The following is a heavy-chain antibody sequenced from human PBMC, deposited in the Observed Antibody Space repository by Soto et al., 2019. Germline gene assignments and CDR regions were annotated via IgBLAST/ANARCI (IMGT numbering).Heavy chain of an antibody. V-gene: IGHV3-33*01. D-gene: IGHD3-10*01. CDR2: IWYDGSNK. J-gene: IGHJ3*02. CDR1: GFTFSSYG. Sequence: QVQLVESGGGVVQPGRSLRLSCAASGFTFSSYGMHWVRQAPGKGLEWVAVIWYDGSNKYYADSVKGRFTISRDNSKNTRYLQMNSLRAEDTAVYYCARDGWTYYYGSGSLDDAFDIWGQGTMVTVSS. CDR3: ARDGWTYYYGSGSLDDAFDI.